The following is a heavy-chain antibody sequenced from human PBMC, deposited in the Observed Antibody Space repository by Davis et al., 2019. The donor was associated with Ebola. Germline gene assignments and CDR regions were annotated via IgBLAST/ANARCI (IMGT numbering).Heavy chain of an antibody. J-gene: IGHJ4*02. CDR1: GFTFSSYS. CDR2: IAGTGGTT. V-gene: IGHV3-23*01. CDR3: AKGRWGDY. D-gene: IGHD7-27*01. Sequence: GESLKISCAASGFTFSSYSMNWVRQAPGKGLEWVSTIAGTGGTTYYADSVRGRFTIYRDNSKDTVYLQMNSPTADDTAVYYCAKGRWGDYWGQGTLVTVSS.